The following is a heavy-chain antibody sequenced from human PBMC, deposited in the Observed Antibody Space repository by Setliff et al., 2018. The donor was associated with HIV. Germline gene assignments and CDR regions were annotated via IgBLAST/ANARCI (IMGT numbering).Heavy chain of an antibody. V-gene: IGHV4-59*08. D-gene: IGHD2-21*02. CDR1: GGSVNSYH. CDR2: IYKSGTT. J-gene: IGHJ4*02. CDR3: GRLSETAMASFDS. Sequence: PSETLSLTCSVSGGSVNSYHWSWIRQPPGKGLEWIGYIYKSGTTNNSPSLKSRVTISAGPSKNQFSLKLTSVTAADTAVYYCGRLSETAMASFDSWGQGILVTVSS.